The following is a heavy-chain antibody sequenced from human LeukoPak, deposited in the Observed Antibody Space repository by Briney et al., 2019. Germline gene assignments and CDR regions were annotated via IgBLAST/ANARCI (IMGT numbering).Heavy chain of an antibody. CDR1: GGTFSSYA. Sequence: SVKVSCKASGGTFSSYAISWVRQAPGQGLEWMGRIIPIFGTANYAQKFHGRVTITTDESTSTAYMVLSSMRSEDTAVYYCARGGYSGYGRYYYYYMDVWGKGTTVTVSS. CDR3: ARGGYSGYGRYYYYYMDV. D-gene: IGHD5-12*01. V-gene: IGHV1-69*05. J-gene: IGHJ6*03. CDR2: IIPIFGTA.